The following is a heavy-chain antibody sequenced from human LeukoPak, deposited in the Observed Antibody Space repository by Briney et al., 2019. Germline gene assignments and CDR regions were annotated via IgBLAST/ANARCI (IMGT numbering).Heavy chain of an antibody. CDR1: GYTLTELS. CDR2: FDPEDGET. V-gene: IGHV1-24*01. Sequence: ASVKVSCKVSGYTLTELSMHWVRQAPGKGLEWMGGFDPEDGETIYAQKFQGRVTITADKSTSTAYMELSSLRSEDTAVYYCARVWRLAFDYWGQGTLVTVSS. CDR3: ARVWRLAFDY. J-gene: IGHJ4*02. D-gene: IGHD6-19*01.